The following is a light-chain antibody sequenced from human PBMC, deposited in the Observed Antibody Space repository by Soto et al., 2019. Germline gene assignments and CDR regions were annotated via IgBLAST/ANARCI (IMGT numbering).Light chain of an antibody. CDR1: SSNVGGYNY. J-gene: IGLJ2*01. Sequence: QSALTQPRSVSASPGQSVTISCTGTSSNVGGYNYVSWHQQNPGKAPKLMIYDASKRPPGVPDRFSGSKSGNAASLTISGLQAEDEADYYCCSYAASYTLVFGGGTKVTVL. CDR3: CSYAASYTLV. V-gene: IGLV2-11*01. CDR2: DAS.